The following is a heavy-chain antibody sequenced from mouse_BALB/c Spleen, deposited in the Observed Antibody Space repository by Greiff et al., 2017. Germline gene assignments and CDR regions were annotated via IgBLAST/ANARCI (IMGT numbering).Heavy chain of an antibody. CDR3: TKEKVCRYDEGYAMDY. J-gene: IGHJ4*01. CDR1: GYSFTSYW. D-gene: IGHD2-14*01. CDR2: IYPGNSDT. Sequence: VQLQQSGTVLARPGASVKMSCKASGYSFTSYWMHWVKQRPGQGLEWIGAIYPGNSDTSYNQKFKGKAKLTAVTSASTAYMELSSLTNEDSAVYYCTKEKVCRYDEGYAMDYWGQGTSVTVSS. V-gene: IGHV1-5*01.